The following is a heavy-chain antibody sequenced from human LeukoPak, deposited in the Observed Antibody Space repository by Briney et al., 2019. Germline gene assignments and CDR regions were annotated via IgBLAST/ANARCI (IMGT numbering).Heavy chain of an antibody. D-gene: IGHD3-16*01. J-gene: IGHJ4*02. Sequence: GASVTVSCKASGYRFNIYGINWVRQAPGQGLEWMGWISAYSANTNYAQNFQGRVTMTRDTSTSTAYMELRSLRSDDTAVYYCARDFVRGSERVMGVDYWGQGTLVTVSS. CDR3: ARDFVRGSERVMGVDY. V-gene: IGHV1-18*01. CDR1: GYRFNIYG. CDR2: ISAYSANT.